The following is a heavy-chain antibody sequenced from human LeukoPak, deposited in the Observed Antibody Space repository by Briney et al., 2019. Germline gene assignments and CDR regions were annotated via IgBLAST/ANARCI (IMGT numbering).Heavy chain of an antibody. J-gene: IGHJ6*02. D-gene: IGHD6-13*01. CDR3: ARSMAIAAADSDYYYYYGMDV. V-gene: IGHV4-59*08. CDR1: GGXISSYY. CDR2: IYYSGST. Sequence: SETLSLTCTVSGGXISSYYCSWIRQPPGKGLEWIGYIYYSGSTNYNPSLKSRVTISVDTSKNQFSLKLSSVTAADTAVYYYARSMAIAAADSDYYYYYGMDVWGQGTTVTVSS.